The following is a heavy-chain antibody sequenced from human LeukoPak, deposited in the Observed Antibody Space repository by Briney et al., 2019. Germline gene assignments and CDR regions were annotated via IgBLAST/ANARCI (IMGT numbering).Heavy chain of an antibody. CDR2: IKSKTDGRTT. Sequence: GGSLRLSCAVSGFTVSNNYMSWVRQAPGKGLEWVGRIKSKTDGRTTDYAAPVKGRFTVSRDDSKNTLYLQMTSLKTEDTAVYYCSTDRGSLFGYWGQGTVVTVSS. V-gene: IGHV3-15*01. CDR3: STDRGSLFGY. J-gene: IGHJ4*02. D-gene: IGHD3-10*01. CDR1: GFTVSNNY.